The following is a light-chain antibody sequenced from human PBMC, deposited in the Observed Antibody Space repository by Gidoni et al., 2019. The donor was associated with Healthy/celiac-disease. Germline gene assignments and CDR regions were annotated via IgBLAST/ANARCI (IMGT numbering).Light chain of an antibody. Sequence: IQMTQSPSSLSASVGDRVTITRRASQSIRRYSNWYQQKPGKAPKLLVYAASSLQSRVPSRFSGSGSGKDFTLTISSLQPEDFATYYCQQSYSTPWTFXQXTKVEIK. CDR2: AAS. V-gene: IGKV1-39*01. J-gene: IGKJ1*01. CDR3: QQSYSTPWT. CDR1: QSIRRY.